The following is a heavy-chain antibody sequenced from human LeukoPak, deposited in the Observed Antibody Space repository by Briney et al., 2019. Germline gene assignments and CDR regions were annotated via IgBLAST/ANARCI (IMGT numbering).Heavy chain of an antibody. D-gene: IGHD3-16*01. CDR3: AKGPYYGPYYFDY. V-gene: IGHV3-20*04. Sequence: GGSLRLSCAASGFTFDDYGMSWVRQAPGKGLEWVSGINWNGGRAGHADSVKGRFTISRDNSKNTLYLQMNSLRAEDTAVYYCAKGPYYGPYYFDYWGQGTLVTVSS. J-gene: IGHJ4*02. CDR1: GFTFDDYG. CDR2: INWNGGRA.